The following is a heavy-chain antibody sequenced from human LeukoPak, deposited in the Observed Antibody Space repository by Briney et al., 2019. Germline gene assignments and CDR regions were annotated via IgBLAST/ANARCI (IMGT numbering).Heavy chain of an antibody. CDR1: GFTFSSYA. J-gene: IGHJ4*02. V-gene: IGHV3-7*01. Sequence: GGSLRLSCAASGFTFSSYAMSWVRQAPGKGLEWVANIKQDGSEKYYVDSVKGRFTISRDNAKNSLYLQMNSRRAEDTAVYYCARDRANARDIVAMFDYWGQGTLVTVSS. D-gene: IGHD5-12*01. CDR3: ARDRANARDIVAMFDY. CDR2: IKQDGSEK.